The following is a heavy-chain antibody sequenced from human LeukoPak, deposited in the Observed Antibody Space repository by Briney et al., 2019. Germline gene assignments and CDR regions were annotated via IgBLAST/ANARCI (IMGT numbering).Heavy chain of an antibody. D-gene: IGHD2-15*01. CDR1: GYTFSTYG. CDR2: SSDYDPDR. CDR3: VRDCYCSSNTCHDCFDP. J-gene: IGHJ5*02. V-gene: IGHV1-18*01. Sequence: GASVKVSCKASGYTFSTYGISWVRQAPGQGLEWMGWSSDYDPDRNYAQKFQGRLTVTTDTSTSTAYMELRSLTSDDTAIYYCVRDCYCSSNTCHDCFDPWGQGTLVTVSS.